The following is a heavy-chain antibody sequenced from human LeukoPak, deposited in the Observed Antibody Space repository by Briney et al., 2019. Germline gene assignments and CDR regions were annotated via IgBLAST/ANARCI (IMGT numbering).Heavy chain of an antibody. Sequence: SETLSLTCTVSGDSISSGSYYWSWIRQPAGKGLEWIGRIYTSGSTNYNPSLKSRVTISVDTSKNQFSLKLSSVTAADTAVYYRAREAYYYYGSGSAFDYWGQGTLVTVSS. CDR1: GDSISSGSYY. J-gene: IGHJ4*02. CDR2: IYTSGST. CDR3: AREAYYYYGSGSAFDY. V-gene: IGHV4-61*02. D-gene: IGHD3-10*01.